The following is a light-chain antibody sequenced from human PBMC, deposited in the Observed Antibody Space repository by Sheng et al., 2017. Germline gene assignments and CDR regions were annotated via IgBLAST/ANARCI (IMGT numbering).Light chain of an antibody. CDR2: DAS. CDR1: QSVSSSY. CDR3: QQRSNWPLT. V-gene: IGKV3-11*01. Sequence: EVVLTQSAGTLSLSPGERATLSCRASQSVSSSYLAWYQQKPGQAPRLLIYDASNRATGIPARFSGSGSGTDFTLTISSLEPEDFAVYYCQQRSNWPLTFGGGTKVEIK. J-gene: IGKJ4*01.